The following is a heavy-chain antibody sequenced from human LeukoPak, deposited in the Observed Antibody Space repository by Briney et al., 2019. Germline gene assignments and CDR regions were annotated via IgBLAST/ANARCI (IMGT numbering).Heavy chain of an antibody. Sequence: ASVRVSCKTSGYTFLSHGISWVRQAPGQGLEWLGWIRADNGDTRFAQKFQGRFTMTTDTSTSTAHMELRSLRSDDTAVYYCARDWPTVIADFWGQGTLVTVSS. CDR1: GYTFLSHG. CDR2: IRADNGDT. J-gene: IGHJ1*01. CDR3: ARDWPTVIADF. V-gene: IGHV1-18*04. D-gene: IGHD4-11*01.